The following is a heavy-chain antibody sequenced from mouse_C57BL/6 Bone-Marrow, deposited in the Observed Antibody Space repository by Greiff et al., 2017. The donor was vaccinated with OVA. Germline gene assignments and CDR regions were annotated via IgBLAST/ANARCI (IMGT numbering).Heavy chain of an antibody. CDR3: ASGVLRLLFAY. J-gene: IGHJ2*01. D-gene: IGHD1-1*01. V-gene: IGHV1-7*01. CDR1: GYTFTSYW. CDR2: INPSSGYT. Sequence: VQLQQSGAELAKPGASVKLSCKASGYTFTSYWMHWVKQRPGQGLEWIGYINPSSGYTKYKQKFKDKATLTADKSSSTAYMQLSSLTYEDSAVYYCASGVLRLLFAYWGQGNTLTVSA.